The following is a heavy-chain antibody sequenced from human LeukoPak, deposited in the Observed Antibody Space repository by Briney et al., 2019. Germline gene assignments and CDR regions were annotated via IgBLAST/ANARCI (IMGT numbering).Heavy chain of an antibody. J-gene: IGHJ4*02. V-gene: IGHV3-53*01. CDR3: ARGSRAAAGFDY. Sequence: GGSLRLSCAASGFTVSSNYMSWVRQAPGKGLEWVSVIYSGGSTYYADSVKGRFTISRDNSKNTLHLQMNSLRAEDTAVYYCARGSRAAAGFDYWGQGTLVTVSS. CDR1: GFTVSSNY. D-gene: IGHD6-13*01. CDR2: IYSGGST.